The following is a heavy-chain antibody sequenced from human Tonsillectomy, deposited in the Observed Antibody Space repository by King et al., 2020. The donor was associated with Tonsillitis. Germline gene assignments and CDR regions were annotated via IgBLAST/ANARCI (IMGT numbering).Heavy chain of an antibody. CDR2: IYYSGST. CDR1: GGSISGSTQY. Sequence: QLQESGPGLVKTSQTLSLTCTVSGGSISGSTQYWGWIRQPPGKGLEWIASIYYSGSTYYNPSLKSRVTISVDTSNNQFSLTLSSVTAADTAVCYCASTSNAWFDPWGQGTLVIVSS. J-gene: IGHJ5*02. V-gene: IGHV4-39*01. D-gene: IGHD4/OR15-4a*01. CDR3: ASTSNAWFDP.